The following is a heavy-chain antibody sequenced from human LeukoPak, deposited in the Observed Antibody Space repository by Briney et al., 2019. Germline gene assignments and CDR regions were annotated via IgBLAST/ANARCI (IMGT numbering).Heavy chain of an antibody. V-gene: IGHV5-10-1*01. D-gene: IGHD2-2*01. J-gene: IGHJ4*02. CDR3: ARQNCSSTSCLLDY. CDR1: GYSFTSYW. CDR2: IDPSDSYT. Sequence: GESLKISCKGSGYSFTSYWISWVRQMPGKGLEWMGRIDPSDSYTNYSPPFQGHVTISADKSISTAYLQRSSLKASDTAMYYCARQNCSSTSCLLDYWGQGTLVTVSS.